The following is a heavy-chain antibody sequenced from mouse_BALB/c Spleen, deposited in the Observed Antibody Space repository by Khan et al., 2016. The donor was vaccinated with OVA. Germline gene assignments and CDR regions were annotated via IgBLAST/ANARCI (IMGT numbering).Heavy chain of an antibody. CDR3: TRIYRSDFDY. V-gene: IGHV1-20*02. CDR2: INPHIGET. J-gene: IGHJ2*01. Sequence: EVKLEESGPELVRPGASVKISCKASGYSFTGYFMNWVMQSHGKSLEWIGRINPHIGETFYNQRFKDKATLTVDESSSTAHMELRSLASEDSAVYYCTRIYRSDFDYWGQGTTLTVSS. D-gene: IGHD1-1*01. CDR1: GYSFTGYF.